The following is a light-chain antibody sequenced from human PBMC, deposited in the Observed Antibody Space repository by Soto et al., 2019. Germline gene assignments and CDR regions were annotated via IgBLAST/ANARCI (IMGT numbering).Light chain of an antibody. CDR1: QSVSSK. Sequence: ETVMTQSPATLSVYPGERATLSCRASQSVSSKLAWYQQKPGQAPRLLIYGASTRATGIPARFSGTGSGTEFTLTINSLQAEDSAVYYCQQYYNWPRTFGQGTRLEVK. CDR3: QQYYNWPRT. V-gene: IGKV3D-15*01. CDR2: GAS. J-gene: IGKJ5*01.